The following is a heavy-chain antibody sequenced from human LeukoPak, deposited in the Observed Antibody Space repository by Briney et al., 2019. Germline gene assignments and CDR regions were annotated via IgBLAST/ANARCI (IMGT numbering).Heavy chain of an antibody. CDR3: ARAASSSWCFDY. CDR1: DGSISSYY. J-gene: IGHJ4*02. CDR2: IYDTGST. D-gene: IGHD6-13*01. V-gene: IGHV4-59*01. Sequence: PSETLSLTCTVSDGSISSYYCSWIRQPPGKGLEWIGCIYDTGSTDYNPSLKSRVTISLDTSKNLFSLEVTSVTAADTALYYCARAASSSWCFDYWGQGTLVTVSS.